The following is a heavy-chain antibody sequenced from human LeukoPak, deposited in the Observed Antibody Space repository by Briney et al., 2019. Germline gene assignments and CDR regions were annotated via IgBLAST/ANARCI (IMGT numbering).Heavy chain of an antibody. J-gene: IGHJ6*03. CDR2: IYHSGST. V-gene: IGHV4-38-2*01. D-gene: IGHD5-12*01. CDR1: GYSISSGYY. Sequence: PSETLSLTCAVSGYSISSGYYWGWIRQPPGKGLEWIGNIYHSGSTYYNPSLTNRVTLSVDTSKNQFSMNLTSVTAADTAVYYCARAVGGYDAAYYYYYMDVWGKGTTVTVSS. CDR3: ARAVGGYDAAYYYYYMDV.